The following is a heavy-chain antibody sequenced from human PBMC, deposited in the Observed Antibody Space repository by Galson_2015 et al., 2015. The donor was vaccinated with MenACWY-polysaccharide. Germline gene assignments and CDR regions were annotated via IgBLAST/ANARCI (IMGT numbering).Heavy chain of an antibody. CDR1: GFTFDDYA. J-gene: IGHJ4*02. CDR3: AKDSRSYYYGSGSEKGYFDY. D-gene: IGHD3-10*01. Sequence: SLRLSCAASGFTFDDYAMHWVRHAPGKGLEWVSGISWNSGSIGYADSVKGRFTTSRDNAKNSLHLQMNSLRAEDTALYYCAKDSRSYYYGSGSEKGYFDYWGQGTLVTVSS. V-gene: IGHV3-9*01. CDR2: ISWNSGSI.